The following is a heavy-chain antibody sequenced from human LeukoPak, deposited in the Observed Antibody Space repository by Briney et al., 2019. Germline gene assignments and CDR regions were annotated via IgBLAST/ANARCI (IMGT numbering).Heavy chain of an antibody. CDR3: ARSVGRLELNYYYYMDV. D-gene: IGHD1-7*01. V-gene: IGHV1-46*01. J-gene: IGHJ6*03. CDR2: INPSGGST. Sequence: ASVKVSCKASGYTFTSYYMHWVRQAPGQGLEWMGIINPSGGSTSYAQKFQGRVTMTRDTSTSTVYMELSSLRSEDTAVYYCARSVGRLELNYYYYMDVWGKGTTVTVSS. CDR1: GYTFTSYY.